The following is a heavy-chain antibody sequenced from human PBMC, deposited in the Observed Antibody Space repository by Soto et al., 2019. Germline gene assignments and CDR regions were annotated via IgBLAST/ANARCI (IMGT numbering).Heavy chain of an antibody. CDR3: YYVGFFMDEFDY. J-gene: IGHJ4*02. CDR1: GFTFSNAW. V-gene: IGHV3-15*07. CDR2: IKSKTDGGTP. Sequence: PGGSLRRSCAASGFTFSNAWINWVRQAPGKGLEWVGRIKSKTDGGTPDYAAPVKGRFTISRDNSKNTLYLQMNSLRAEDTAVYYCYYVGFFMDEFDYWGQGTLVTVSS. D-gene: IGHD3-16*01.